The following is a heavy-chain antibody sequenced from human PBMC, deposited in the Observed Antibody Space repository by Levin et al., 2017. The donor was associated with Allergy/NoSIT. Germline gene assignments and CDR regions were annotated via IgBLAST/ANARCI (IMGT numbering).Heavy chain of an antibody. J-gene: IGHJ4*02. CDR1: GGSISSGGYS. Sequence: SETLSLTCAVSGGSISSGGYSWSWIRQPPGKGLEWIVNFYLSGITNDNPALKSRITISVDRSKTQFPLMLSHVTAAATAEYYCARVAGDSYGYCFDYWGPGTLVTVSS. D-gene: IGHD5-18*01. CDR3: ARVAGDSYGYCFDY. CDR2: FYLSGIT. V-gene: IGHV4-30-2*01.